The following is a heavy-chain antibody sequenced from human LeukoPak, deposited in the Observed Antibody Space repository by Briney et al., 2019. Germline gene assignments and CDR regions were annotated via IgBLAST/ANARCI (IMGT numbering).Heavy chain of an antibody. D-gene: IGHD5-12*01. V-gene: IGHV3-7*01. CDR2: INQDGSEE. CDR3: VRDGGVSGYDLLDY. J-gene: IGHJ4*02. CDR1: GGSISSSSYY. Sequence: PSETLSLTCTVSGGSISSSSYYWGWIRQPPGKGLEWVAQINQDGSEEYYMDSVKARFTISRDNAKNSVFLQMNSLRAEDTAVYYCVRDGGVSGYDLLDYWGQGTLVTVSS.